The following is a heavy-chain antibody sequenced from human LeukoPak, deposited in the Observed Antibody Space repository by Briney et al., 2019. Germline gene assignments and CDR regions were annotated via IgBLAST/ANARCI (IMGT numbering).Heavy chain of an antibody. CDR1: GGSFSGYY. D-gene: IGHD3-3*01. J-gene: IGHJ3*02. CDR3: ARVTSLYDAFDI. Sequence: PSETLSLTCAVYGGSFSGYYWSWIRQPPGKGLEWIGEINHSGSTNYNPSLKSRVTISVDTSKNQFSLKLSSVTAADAAVYYCARVTSLYDAFDIWGQGTMVTVSS. CDR2: INHSGST. V-gene: IGHV4-34*01.